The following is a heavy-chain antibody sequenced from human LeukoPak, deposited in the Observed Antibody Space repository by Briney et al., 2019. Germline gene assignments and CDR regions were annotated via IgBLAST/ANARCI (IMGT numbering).Heavy chain of an antibody. D-gene: IGHD3-9*01. CDR2: IIPIFGTA. V-gene: IGHV1-69*13. Sequence: GASVKVSCKASGGTFISYAISWVRQAPGQGLEWMGGIIPIFGTANYAQKFQGRVTITADESTSTAYMELSSLRSEDTAVYYCARCPTYYDILTGYYNYYYYGMDVWGQGTTVTVS. J-gene: IGHJ6*02. CDR3: ARCPTYYDILTGYYNYYYYGMDV. CDR1: GGTFISYA.